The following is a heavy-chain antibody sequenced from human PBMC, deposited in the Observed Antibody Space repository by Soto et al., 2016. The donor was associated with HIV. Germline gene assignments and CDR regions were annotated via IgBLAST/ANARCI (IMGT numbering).Heavy chain of an antibody. D-gene: IGHD2-2*02. CDR3: MVETVAAINY. Sequence: EVQLVESGGGLVQPGGSLRLSCAASGFTFSYYWMTWVRQAPGKGLEWVANIKQDGSEKYYVDSVKGRFTISRDNPKNSLYLQMNSLRAEDTAVYYCMVETVAAINYWGQGTLGHRLL. CDR2: IKQDGSEK. V-gene: IGHV3-7*02. CDR1: GFTFSYYW. J-gene: IGHJ4*02.